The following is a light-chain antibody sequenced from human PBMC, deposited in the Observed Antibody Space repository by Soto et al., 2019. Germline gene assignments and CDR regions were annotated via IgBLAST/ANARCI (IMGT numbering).Light chain of an antibody. CDR2: GAS. J-gene: IGKJ4*01. Sequence: EIVLTQSPGTVSLSPGERATLSCRASQSVSSSYLAWYQQKAGQPPRLLIYGASSRATGIPDRFSGRGSGTDFTLTINRLEPEDFAVYYCQQYGGSPPLTFGGGTKVEIK. CDR1: QSVSSSY. CDR3: QQYGGSPPLT. V-gene: IGKV3-20*01.